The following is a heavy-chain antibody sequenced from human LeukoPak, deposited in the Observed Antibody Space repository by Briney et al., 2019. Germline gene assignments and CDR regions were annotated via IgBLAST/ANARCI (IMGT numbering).Heavy chain of an antibody. CDR3: ARLSGAYWTFDC. CDR1: GGSMTNFY. V-gene: IGHV4-59*08. D-gene: IGHD1-26*01. J-gene: IGHJ4*02. Sequence: WETLSLTCSVSGGSMTNFYWGWIRQPPGKGMQWIGYVFYRGTSNHNPSLENRVTMSVDTSKNQFSLELSFVTAADTAVYYCARLSGAYWTFDCWGQGTLVTVSS. CDR2: VFYRGTS.